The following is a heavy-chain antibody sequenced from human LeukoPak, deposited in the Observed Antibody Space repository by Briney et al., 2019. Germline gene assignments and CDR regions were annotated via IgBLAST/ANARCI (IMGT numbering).Heavy chain of an antibody. J-gene: IGHJ4*02. CDR3: AKGGAGSIFDY. Sequence: GGALTLSCAASGFTFSAYGMSWVGQAPGKGLEWVSAVSSGGGGTYYPASVKGRFTISRGNSKNTLYLQMNSLRAEDTAVYYCAKGGAGSIFDYWGQGTLVTVSS. V-gene: IGHV3-23*01. CDR2: VSSGGGGT. CDR1: GFTFSAYG. D-gene: IGHD1-26*01.